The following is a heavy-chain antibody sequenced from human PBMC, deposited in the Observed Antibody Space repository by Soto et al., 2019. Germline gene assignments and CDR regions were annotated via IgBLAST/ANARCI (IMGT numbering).Heavy chain of an antibody. CDR3: ARAIAAAGLYYYYGMDV. J-gene: IGHJ6*02. V-gene: IGHV3-48*03. CDR1: GFTFSSYE. D-gene: IGHD6-13*01. Sequence: HPGGSLRLSCAASGFTFSSYEMNWVRQAPGKGLEWVSYISSSGSTIYYADSVKGRFTISRDNAKNSLYLQMNSLRAEDTAVYYCARAIAAAGLYYYYGMDVWGQGTTVTVSS. CDR2: ISSSGSTI.